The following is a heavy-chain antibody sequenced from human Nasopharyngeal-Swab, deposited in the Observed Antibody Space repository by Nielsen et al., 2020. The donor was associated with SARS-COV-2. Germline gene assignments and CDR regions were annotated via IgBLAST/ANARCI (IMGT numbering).Heavy chain of an antibody. CDR2: IYHSGST. Sequence: SETLSLTCAVSGGSISSGGYSWSWIRQPPGKGLEWIGYIYHSGSTYYNPSLKSRVTISVDRSKNQFSLKLSSVTAADTAVYYCARVVRIRFLEWSRYYGMDVWGQGTTVTVSS. CDR3: ARVVRIRFLEWSRYYGMDV. V-gene: IGHV4-30-2*01. J-gene: IGHJ6*02. D-gene: IGHD3-3*01. CDR1: GGSISSGGYS.